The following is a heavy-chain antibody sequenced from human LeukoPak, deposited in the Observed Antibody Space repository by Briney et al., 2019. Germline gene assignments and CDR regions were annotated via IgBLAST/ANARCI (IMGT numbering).Heavy chain of an antibody. V-gene: IGHV3-30*02. J-gene: IGHJ4*02. CDR2: IRYDGSNK. CDR3: AKDLRAVAGAISHDY. CDR1: GFTVSSNY. Sequence: GGSLRLSCAASGFTVSSNYMSWVRQAPGKGLEWVAFIRYDGSNKYYADSVKGRFSISRDNSKNTLYLQMNSLRAEDTAVYYCAKDLRAVAGAISHDYWGQGTLVTVSS. D-gene: IGHD6-19*01.